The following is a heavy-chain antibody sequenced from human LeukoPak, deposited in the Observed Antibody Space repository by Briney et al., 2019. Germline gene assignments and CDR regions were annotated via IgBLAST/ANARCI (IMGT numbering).Heavy chain of an antibody. J-gene: IGHJ4*02. CDR2: VSAYNGNT. CDR3: ARERPPHNQPTNDILTGYIDY. CDR1: GYTFTSYG. Sequence: ASVKVSCKASGYTFTSYGISWVRQAPGQGLEWMGWVSAYNGNTNYAQKLQGRVTMTTDTSTSTAYMELRSLRSDDTAVYYCARERPPHNQPTNDILTGYIDYWGQGTLVTVSS. V-gene: IGHV1-18*01. D-gene: IGHD3-9*01.